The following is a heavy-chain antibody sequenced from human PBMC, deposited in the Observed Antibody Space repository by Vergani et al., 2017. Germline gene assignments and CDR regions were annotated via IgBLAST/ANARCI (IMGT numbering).Heavy chain of an antibody. CDR3: ARPTMVRGVIAAPVTDAFDI. Sequence: QVQLVQSGAEVKKPGSSVKVSCKASGGTFSSYAISWVRQAPGQGLEWMGGIIPIFGTANYAQKFQGRVTITADESTSTAYMELSSLRSEDTAVYYCARPTMVRGVIAAPVTDAFDIRGQGTMVTVSS. J-gene: IGHJ3*02. D-gene: IGHD3-10*01. CDR2: IIPIFGTA. V-gene: IGHV1-69*01. CDR1: GGTFSSYA.